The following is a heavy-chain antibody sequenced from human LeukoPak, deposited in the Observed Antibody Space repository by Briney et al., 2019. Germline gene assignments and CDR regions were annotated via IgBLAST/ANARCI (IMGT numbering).Heavy chain of an antibody. CDR2: IYYSGST. V-gene: IGHV4-59*01. CDR3: ARDYPRGNFDY. J-gene: IGHJ4*02. CDR1: GGSISSYY. Sequence: SETLSLTCTVSGGSISSYYWSWIRQPPGKGLEWIGYIYYSGSTSYNPSLKSRVTISVDTSKNQFSLKLSSVTAADTAVYYCARDYPRGNFDYWGQGTLVTVSS.